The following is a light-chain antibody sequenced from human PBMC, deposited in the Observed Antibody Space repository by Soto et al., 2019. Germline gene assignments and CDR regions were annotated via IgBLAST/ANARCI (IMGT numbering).Light chain of an antibody. Sequence: DIQMTQSRATLSAYVGDRVIITCRASQSITNWVAWYQQKPGKAPKLLIYDASNLESGVPSRFSGGGSGTDLTLTVSSLQPDDFAPYYCQQYNNYSPTFGQGTKVEV. V-gene: IGKV1-5*01. J-gene: IGKJ1*01. CDR3: QQYNNYSPT. CDR2: DAS. CDR1: QSITNW.